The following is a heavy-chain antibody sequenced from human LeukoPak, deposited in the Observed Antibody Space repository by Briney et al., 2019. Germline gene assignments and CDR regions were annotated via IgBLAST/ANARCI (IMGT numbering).Heavy chain of an antibody. D-gene: IGHD1-26*01. CDR1: GGSISSANYY. CDR3: AREVGATPLPDY. Sequence: SETLSLTCTVSGGSISSANYYWGWIRQPPGKGLEWIGSIYYSGSTYYNPSLKSRVTISVDTSKNQFSLKLSSVTAADTAVYYCAREVGATPLPDYWGQGTLVTVSS. V-gene: IGHV4-39*07. J-gene: IGHJ4*02. CDR2: IYYSGST.